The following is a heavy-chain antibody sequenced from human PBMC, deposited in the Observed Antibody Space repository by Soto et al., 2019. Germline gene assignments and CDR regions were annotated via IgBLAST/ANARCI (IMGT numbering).Heavy chain of an antibody. J-gene: IGHJ4*02. Sequence: EVQLLESGGGLVQPGGSLRLSCAASEFTFSSYAMSWVRQAPGKGLEWVSAISGSGGSTYYADSVKGRFTISRDNSKNTLYLQMNSLRAEDTAVYYCARFPVVVVITTYFVYWGQGTLVTVSS. CDR3: ARFPVVVVITTYFVY. V-gene: IGHV3-23*01. CDR1: EFTFSSYA. D-gene: IGHD3-22*01. CDR2: ISGSGGST.